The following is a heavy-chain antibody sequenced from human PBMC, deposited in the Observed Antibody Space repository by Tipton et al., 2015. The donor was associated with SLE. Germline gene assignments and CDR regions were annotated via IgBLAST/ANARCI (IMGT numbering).Heavy chain of an antibody. CDR1: GFTFSSYA. V-gene: IGHV3-23*01. CDR3: ARALVGAGLPAHDDY. CDR2: ISGSGGST. J-gene: IGHJ4*02. Sequence: SLRLSCAASGFTFSSYAMSWVRQAPGKGLEWVSAISGSGGSTYYADSVKGRFTISRDNSKNTLYLQMNSLRAEDTAVYYCARALVGAGLPAHDDYWGQGTLVTVSS. D-gene: IGHD1-26*01.